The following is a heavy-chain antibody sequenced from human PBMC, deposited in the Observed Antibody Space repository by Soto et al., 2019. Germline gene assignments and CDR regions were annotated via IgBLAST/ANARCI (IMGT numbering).Heavy chain of an antibody. J-gene: IGHJ4*02. V-gene: IGHV4-39*07. D-gene: IGHD3-9*01. CDR1: GGSISSSSYY. CDR3: ARGLQEYYDILTGYYYFDY. Sequence: SETLSLTCTVSGGSISSSSYYWGWIRQPPGKGLEWIGSIYYSGSTYYNPSLKSRVTISVDTSKNQFSLKLSSVTAADTAVYYCARGLQEYYDILTGYYYFDYWGQGTLVTVSS. CDR2: IYYSGST.